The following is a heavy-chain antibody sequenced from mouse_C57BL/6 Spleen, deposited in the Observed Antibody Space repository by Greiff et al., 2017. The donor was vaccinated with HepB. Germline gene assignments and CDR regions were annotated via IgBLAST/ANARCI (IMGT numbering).Heavy chain of an antibody. Sequence: EVQLQQSGPELVKPGASVKIPCKASGYTFTDYNMDWVKQSHGKSLEWIGDINPNNGGTIYNQKFKGKATLTVDKSSSTAYMELRSLTSEDTAVYYCARSNYSNQYYFDYWGQGTTLTVSS. CDR2: INPNNGGT. CDR1: GYTFTDYN. V-gene: IGHV1-18*01. CDR3: ARSNYSNQYYFDY. J-gene: IGHJ2*01. D-gene: IGHD2-5*01.